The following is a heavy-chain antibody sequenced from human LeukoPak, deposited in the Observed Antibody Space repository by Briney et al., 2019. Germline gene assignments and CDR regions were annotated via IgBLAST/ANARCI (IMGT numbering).Heavy chain of an antibody. CDR3: ARVPGQWLVESYYYYMDV. J-gene: IGHJ6*03. Sequence: ASVKVSCKASGYTFTSYYMHWVRQAPGQGLEWMGWINPNSGGTNYAQKFQGRVTMTRDTSISTAYMELSRLRSDDTAVYYCARVPGQWLVESYYYYMDVWGKGTTVTVSS. CDR2: INPNSGGT. D-gene: IGHD6-19*01. CDR1: GYTFTSYY. V-gene: IGHV1-2*02.